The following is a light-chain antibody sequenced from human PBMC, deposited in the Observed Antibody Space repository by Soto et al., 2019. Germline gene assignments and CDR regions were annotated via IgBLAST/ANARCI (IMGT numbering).Light chain of an antibody. J-gene: IGLJ1*01. CDR1: SGDVGTYNF. CDR2: EGN. Sequence: QSALTQPASVSGSPGQSITISCTGTSGDVGTYNFVSWYQHHPAKAPKLMIYEGNKRPSGVSNRFSGSKSGNTASLTISGLQAEDEADYYCSSYTSSSTLVFGTGTKVTVL. CDR3: SSYTSSSTLV. V-gene: IGLV2-14*02.